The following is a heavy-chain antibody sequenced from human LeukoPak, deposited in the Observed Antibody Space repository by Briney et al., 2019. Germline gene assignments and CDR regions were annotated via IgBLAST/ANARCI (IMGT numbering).Heavy chain of an antibody. Sequence: SETLSLTCTVSGGSIRSGSHYWAWIRQPPGKGLEWIGSIYYSGSTYYNPSLENRVTISIDTSKNHFSLKLTSLSAADTSVYYRPKRDDSGGNLVDLWGQGTLVTVS. D-gene: IGHD3-22*01. CDR1: GGSIRSGSHY. CDR3: PKRDDSGGNLVDL. J-gene: IGHJ4*02. CDR2: IYYSGST. V-gene: IGHV4-39*02.